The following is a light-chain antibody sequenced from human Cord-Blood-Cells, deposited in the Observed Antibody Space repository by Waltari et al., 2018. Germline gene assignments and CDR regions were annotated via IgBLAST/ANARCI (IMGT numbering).Light chain of an antibody. V-gene: IGKV3-15*01. Sequence: EIVMTQSPATLSVSPGGRATLSCRASQSVSSNLAWYQQKPGQAPRLLIYGASTRDTGIPARFSGRGSGTEFTLTISSLQSEDFAVYYCQQYNNWPPLTFGGGTKVEIK. CDR1: QSVSSN. J-gene: IGKJ4*01. CDR2: GAS. CDR3: QQYNNWPPLT.